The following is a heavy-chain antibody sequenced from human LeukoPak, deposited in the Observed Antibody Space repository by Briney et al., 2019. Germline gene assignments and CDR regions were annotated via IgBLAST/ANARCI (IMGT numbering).Heavy chain of an antibody. J-gene: IGHJ3*02. V-gene: IGHV4-30-2*01. Sequence: SQTLSLTCAVSGGSISSGGSSWSWIRQPPGKGLEWIGYIYHSGSTYYNPSLKSRVTISVDRSKNQFSLKLSSVTAADTAVYYCARAAGSGYPDAFDIWGQGTMVTVSS. D-gene: IGHD3-22*01. CDR3: ARAAGSGYPDAFDI. CDR1: GGSISSGGSS. CDR2: IYHSGST.